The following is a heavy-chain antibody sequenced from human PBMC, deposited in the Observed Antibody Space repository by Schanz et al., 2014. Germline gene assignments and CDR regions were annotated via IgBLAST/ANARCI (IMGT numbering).Heavy chain of an antibody. V-gene: IGHV1-2*02. J-gene: IGHJ4*02. CDR1: GYTFSDYY. Sequence: QVQLVQSGAEVKKPGASVKVSCKASGYTFSDYYIHWVRQAPGQGLEWMGWINPNSGGTNYPQRFRGRVTLTSDTSISTAFMELSGLTSDDTATYFCARARYTGYDCSGYWGQGTLLIVSS. CDR2: INPNSGGT. CDR3: ARARYTGYDCSGY. D-gene: IGHD5-12*01.